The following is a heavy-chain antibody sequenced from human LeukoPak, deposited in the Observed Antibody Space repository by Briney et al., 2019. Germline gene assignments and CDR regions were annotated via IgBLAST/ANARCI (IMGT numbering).Heavy chain of an antibody. V-gene: IGHV1-18*01. CDR1: GGTFSSYA. CDR3: ARAVELYYGSGGKPLSHLIDY. Sequence: GSSVKVSCKASGGTFSSYAISWVRQAPGQGLEWMGWISAYNGNTNYAQKLQGRVTMTTDTSTSTAYMELRSLRSDDTAVYYCARAVELYYGSGGKPLSHLIDYWGQGTLVTVSS. D-gene: IGHD3-10*01. J-gene: IGHJ4*02. CDR2: ISAYNGNT.